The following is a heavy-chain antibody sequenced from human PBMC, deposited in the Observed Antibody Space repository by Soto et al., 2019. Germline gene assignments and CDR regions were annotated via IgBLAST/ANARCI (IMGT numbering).Heavy chain of an antibody. CDR2: MNPNSGNT. CDR1: GYTFTSYD. J-gene: IGHJ2*01. D-gene: IGHD3-22*01. V-gene: IGHV1-8*01. CDR3: ARVKWYYDSSGYYYGYWYFDL. Sequence: QVQLVQSGAEVKKPGASVKVSCKASGYTFTSYDINWVRQATGQGLEWMGWMNPNSGNTGYAQKFQGRVTMTRNTSISTANRELSSLRSEDTAVYYCARVKWYYDSSGYYYGYWYFDLWGRGTLVTVSS.